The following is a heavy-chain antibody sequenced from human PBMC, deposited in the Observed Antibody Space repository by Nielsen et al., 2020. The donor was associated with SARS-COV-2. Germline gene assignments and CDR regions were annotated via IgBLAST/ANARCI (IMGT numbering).Heavy chain of an antibody. CDR2: INPNSGGT. D-gene: IGHD6-13*01. CDR3: ARVAAAGTYYYYYYMDV. CDR1: GYTFTSYY. V-gene: IGHV1-2*06. Sequence: ASVKVSCKASGYTFTSYYMHWVRQAPGQGLEWMGRINPNSGGTNYAQKFQGRVTMTRDTSISTAYMELSRLRSDDTAVYYCARVAAAGTYYYYYYMDVWGKGTTVTVSS. J-gene: IGHJ6*03.